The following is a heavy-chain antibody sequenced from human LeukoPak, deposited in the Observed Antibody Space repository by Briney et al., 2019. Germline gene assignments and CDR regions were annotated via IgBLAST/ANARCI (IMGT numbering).Heavy chain of an antibody. CDR2: ISWNSGNI. J-gene: IGHJ6*03. CDR1: GFTFDDYA. V-gene: IGHV3-9*01. Sequence: TGGSLRLSCAGSGFTFDDYAMHWVRQTPGKGLEWASGISWNSGNIAYADFVGGRFTISRDNAKNSLSLQMNSLSDEDTAVYYCAKDAYGGATFFYYMDVWGKGTTVTVSS. CDR3: AKDAYGGATFFYYMDV. D-gene: IGHD2/OR15-2a*01.